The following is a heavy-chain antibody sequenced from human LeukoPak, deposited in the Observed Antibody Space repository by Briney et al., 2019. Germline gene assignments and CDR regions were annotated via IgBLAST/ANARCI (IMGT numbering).Heavy chain of an antibody. J-gene: IGHJ4*02. V-gene: IGHV4-4*02. CDR2: IYHSGTT. CDR3: ARGDYGDY. Sequence: PSETLSLTCAVSGGSISSSNWWSWVRQPPGKGLEWIGRIYHSGTTYYNPSLKSRVTISVDTSKNQFSLKMSSVTAADTALYYCARGDYGDYASQGTLVTVSS. CDR1: GGSISSSNW.